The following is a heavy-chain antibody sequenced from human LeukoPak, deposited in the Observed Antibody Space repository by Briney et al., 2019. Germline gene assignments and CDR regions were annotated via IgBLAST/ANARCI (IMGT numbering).Heavy chain of an antibody. CDR2: IYYGGST. Sequence: SETLSLTCTVSGGSVSSGSYYWSWIRQPPGKGLEWIGHIYYGGSTNYNPALKSRVTISVDTSKNQFSLKLSSVTAADTAVYYCARDRGDRARDYYYGMDVWGQGTTVTVSS. D-gene: IGHD4-17*01. CDR3: ARDRGDRARDYYYGMDV. J-gene: IGHJ6*02. CDR1: GGSVSSGSYY. V-gene: IGHV4-61*01.